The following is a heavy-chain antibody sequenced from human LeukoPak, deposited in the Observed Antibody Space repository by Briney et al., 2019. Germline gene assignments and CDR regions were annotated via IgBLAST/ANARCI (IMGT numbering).Heavy chain of an antibody. Sequence: PSETLSLTCTVSGGSISSGSYYWSWIRQPAGKGLEWIGRIYTSGSTNYNPSLKSRVTISVDTSKIQFSLKLSSVTAADTAVYYCARGRSVSSRTNIVVVPAAIYAFDIWGQGTMVTVSS. V-gene: IGHV4-61*02. CDR3: ARGRSVSSRTNIVVVPAAIYAFDI. J-gene: IGHJ3*02. CDR1: GGSISSGSYY. D-gene: IGHD2-2*02. CDR2: IYTSGST.